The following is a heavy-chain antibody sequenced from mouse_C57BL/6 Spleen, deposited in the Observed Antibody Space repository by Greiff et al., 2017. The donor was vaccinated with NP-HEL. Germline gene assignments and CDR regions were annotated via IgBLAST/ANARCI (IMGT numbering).Heavy chain of an antibody. CDR2: IYPSDSET. CDR1: GYTFTSYW. J-gene: IGHJ2*01. Sequence: QVQLQQPGAELVRPGSSVKLSCKASGYTFTSYWMDWVKQRPGQGLEWIGNIYPSDSETHYNQKFKDKATLTVDKSSSTAYMQLSSLTSEDSAVYYCARYFHGNPFYFDYWGQGTTLTVSS. V-gene: IGHV1-61*01. D-gene: IGHD2-1*01. CDR3: ARYFHGNPFYFDY.